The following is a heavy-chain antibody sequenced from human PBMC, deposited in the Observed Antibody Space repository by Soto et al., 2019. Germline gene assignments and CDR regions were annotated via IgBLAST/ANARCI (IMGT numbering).Heavy chain of an antibody. D-gene: IGHD6-19*01. CDR2: ISWNGGTV. J-gene: IGHJ3*02. V-gene: IGHV3-9*01. CDR3: AKGSSGWNDDALDI. CDR1: GLTFEDYA. Sequence: GGALRLSCITSGLTFEDYAMHWVRQVRGRGLEWVSGISWNGGTVDYADSVRGRFTVSRDNSKRSLYMQMTNLRGEDTAFYYCAKGSSGWNDDALDIWGRGTMVTVSS.